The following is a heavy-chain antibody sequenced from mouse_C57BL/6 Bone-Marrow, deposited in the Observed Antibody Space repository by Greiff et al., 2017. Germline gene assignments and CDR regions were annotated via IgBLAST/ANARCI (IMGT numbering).Heavy chain of an antibody. J-gene: IGHJ2*01. CDR2: IDPSDSYT. D-gene: IGHD1-1*01. CDR3: AREAYYYGSSDGRTLFDY. V-gene: IGHV1-69*01. Sequence: QVQLKQSGTELVKPGASVKLSCKASGYTFTSYWMHWVKQRPGQGLEWIGEIDPSDSYTNYNQKFKGKSTLTVDKSSSTAYMQLSSLTSEDSAVYYCAREAYYYGSSDGRTLFDYWGQGTTLTVSS. CDR1: GYTFTSYW.